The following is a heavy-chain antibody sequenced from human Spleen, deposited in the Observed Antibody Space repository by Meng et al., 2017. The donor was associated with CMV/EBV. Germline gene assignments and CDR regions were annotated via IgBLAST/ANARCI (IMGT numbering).Heavy chain of an antibody. CDR1: GYTFTSYG. CDR3: AYADSSSPYYFDY. J-gene: IGHJ4*02. Sequence: KGSGYTFTSYGIDWVQQATGQGLEWMGWMKPNSGNTGYAQKFQGRVTMTRKTSISTAYMELSSLRSEDTAVYYCAYADSSSPYYFDYWGQGTLVTVSS. D-gene: IGHD6-6*01. CDR2: MKPNSGNT. V-gene: IGHV1-8*01.